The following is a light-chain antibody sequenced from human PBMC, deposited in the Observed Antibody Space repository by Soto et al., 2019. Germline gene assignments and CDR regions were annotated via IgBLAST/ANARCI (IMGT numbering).Light chain of an antibody. J-gene: IGLJ2*01. Sequence: QSVLTQPPSVSGAPGQRGTISCTGSSSNIGAGYDVHWYQQLPGTAPKLLIYGNSNRPSGVPDRFSGSKSGTSAYLAITGLQAEDEADYYCQSYDSSLSGYVVFGGGTKLTVL. CDR3: QSYDSSLSGYVV. CDR1: SSNIGAGYD. V-gene: IGLV1-40*01. CDR2: GNS.